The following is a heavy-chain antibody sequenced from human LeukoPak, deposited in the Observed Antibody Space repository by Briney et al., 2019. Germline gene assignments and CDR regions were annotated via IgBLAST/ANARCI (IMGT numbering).Heavy chain of an antibody. CDR3: AKDGLSFTGGRRWFDL. V-gene: IGHV3-74*01. D-gene: IGHD2-8*02. J-gene: IGHJ5*02. Sequence: GGSLRLSCAASGFTFSSYWMHWVRQAPGKGLVWVSRINTDGSSTSFADSVKGRFTISRDNAKKSLYLEMNSLRAEDTAFYFCAKDGLSFTGGRRWFDLWGQGTLVIVSS. CDR1: GFTFSSYW. CDR2: INTDGSST.